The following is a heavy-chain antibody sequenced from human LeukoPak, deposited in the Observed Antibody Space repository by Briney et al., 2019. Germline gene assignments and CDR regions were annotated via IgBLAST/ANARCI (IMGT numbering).Heavy chain of an antibody. Sequence: GASVKVSCKASGYTFTSYDINWVRQATGQGLEWMGWMNPNSGNTGYAQKFQGRVTMTRNTSISTAYMELSSLRSEDTALYYCAKDIAPLTGVFDYWGQGTLVTVSS. V-gene: IGHV1-8*01. D-gene: IGHD3-10*01. J-gene: IGHJ4*02. CDR1: GYTFTSYD. CDR2: MNPNSGNT. CDR3: AKDIAPLTGVFDY.